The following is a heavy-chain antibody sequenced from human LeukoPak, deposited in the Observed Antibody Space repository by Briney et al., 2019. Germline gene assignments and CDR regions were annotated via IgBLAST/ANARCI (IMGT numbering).Heavy chain of an antibody. CDR3: ARDPYGSGSYYNSLFEY. J-gene: IGHJ4*02. V-gene: IGHV1-18*01. Sequence: ASVKVSCTASGYTFTIYGISWVRQAPGQGLEWMGWISAYNGNTNYAQKVQGRVTMTTDTSTSTAYMELRSLRSDDTAVCYCARDPYGSGSYYNSLFEYWGQGTLVTVSS. CDR1: GYTFTIYG. D-gene: IGHD3-10*01. CDR2: ISAYNGNT.